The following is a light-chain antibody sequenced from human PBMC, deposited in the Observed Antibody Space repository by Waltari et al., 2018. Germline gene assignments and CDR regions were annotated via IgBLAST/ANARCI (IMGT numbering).Light chain of an antibody. J-gene: IGKJ1*01. V-gene: IGKV1-5*01. CDR2: DAS. CDR3: QQYESYSGT. Sequence: DIQMTQSPSTLSASVGDRVAISCRASPSITSRLAWYQQRPGKAPQLLIFDASTLESGVPSRFSGSGSGTEFTLTISSLQPDDFATYYCQQYESYSGTFGQGSKVEVK. CDR1: PSITSR.